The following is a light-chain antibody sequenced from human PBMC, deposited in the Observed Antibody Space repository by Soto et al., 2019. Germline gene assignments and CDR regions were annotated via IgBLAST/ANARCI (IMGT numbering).Light chain of an antibody. CDR1: QNIIRW. Sequence: DIQITQSPSTLSASVGYRVTITCRAIQNIIRWVAWYLQRPGKAPDLLIYAASTLESGVPSRFSASAAGTDFTLTISSLHPDDVTTDYCLQYNTFTHTFCQGTKVDI. CDR3: LQYNTFTHT. J-gene: IGKJ2*01. CDR2: AAS. V-gene: IGKV1-5*03.